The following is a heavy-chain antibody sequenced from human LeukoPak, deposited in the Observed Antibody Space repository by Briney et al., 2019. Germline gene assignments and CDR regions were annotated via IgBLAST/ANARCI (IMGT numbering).Heavy chain of an antibody. J-gene: IGHJ4*02. D-gene: IGHD3-10*01. CDR3: ARGGRQFGSGSSFDY. V-gene: IGHV4-38-2*02. Sequence: SETLSLTCTVSGYSISSGYYWGWIRQPPGKGLEWIGSIYHSGNTYYNPSLKSRVTISVDTSKNQFSLKLSSVTAADTAVYYCARGGRQFGSGSSFDYWGQGTLVTVSS. CDR1: GYSISSGYY. CDR2: IYHSGNT.